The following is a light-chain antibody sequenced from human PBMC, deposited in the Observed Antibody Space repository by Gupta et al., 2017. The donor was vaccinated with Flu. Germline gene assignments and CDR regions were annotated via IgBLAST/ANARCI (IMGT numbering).Light chain of an antibody. CDR1: QNINSY. CDR3: QQSYSTPIT. Sequence: GDTVTITCRASQNINSYLNWYQQEPGKAPELLIYAASSLEIGVPSRFSGSGSGTDFTLTISSLQPEDFATYYCQQSYSTPITFGPGTKVDIK. J-gene: IGKJ3*01. CDR2: AAS. V-gene: IGKV1-39*01.